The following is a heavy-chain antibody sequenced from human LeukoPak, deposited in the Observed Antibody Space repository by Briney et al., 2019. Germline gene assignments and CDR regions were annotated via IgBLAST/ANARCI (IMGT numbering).Heavy chain of an antibody. CDR2: IYTSGST. CDR3: ARDLRQRDWYFDL. CDR1: GGSISSYY. V-gene: IGHV4-4*07. Sequence: PSETLSLTCTVSGGSISSYYWSWIRQPAGKGLEWIGRIYTSGSTNYNPSLKSRVTMSVDTSKNQFSLKLSSVTAADTAVCYCARDLRQRDWYFDLWGRGTLVTVSS. J-gene: IGHJ2*01.